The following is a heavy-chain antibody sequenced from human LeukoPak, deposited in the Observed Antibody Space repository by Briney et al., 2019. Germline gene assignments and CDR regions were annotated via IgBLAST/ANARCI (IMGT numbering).Heavy chain of an antibody. D-gene: IGHD3-9*01. J-gene: IGHJ4*02. CDR3: ARDTYDSVFEWDY. Sequence: GGSLRLSCAASGFTFSGSAMHWVRQASGKGLEWVGRIRSKANSYATAYAASVKGRFTISRDDSKNTAYLQMNSLKTEDTAVYYCARDTYDSVFEWDYWGQGTLVTVSS. CDR1: GFTFSGSA. CDR2: IRSKANSYAT. V-gene: IGHV3-73*01.